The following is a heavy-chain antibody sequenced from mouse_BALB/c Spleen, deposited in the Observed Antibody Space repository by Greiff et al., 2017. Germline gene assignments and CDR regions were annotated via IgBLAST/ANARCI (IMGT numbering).Heavy chain of an antibody. CDR1: GFTFSSYT. CDR3: ARHEGSYGAMDY. CDR2: ISNGGGST. J-gene: IGHJ4*01. Sequence: DVMLVVSGGGLVQPGGSLKLSCAASGFTFSSYTMSWVRQTPEKRLEWVAYISNGGGSTYYPDTVKGRFTISRDNAKNTLYLQMSSLKSEDTAMYYCARHEGSYGAMDYWGQGTSVTVSS. V-gene: IGHV5-12-2*01. D-gene: IGHD1-1*02.